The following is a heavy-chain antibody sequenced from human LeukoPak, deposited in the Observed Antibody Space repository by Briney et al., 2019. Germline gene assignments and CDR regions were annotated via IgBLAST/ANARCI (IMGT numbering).Heavy chain of an antibody. J-gene: IGHJ3*02. CDR1: GFTFSSYW. V-gene: IGHV3-7*03. Sequence: PGGSLRLSCAASGFTFSSYWMTWIRQAPGKGLEWVANIKQDGSEKYYVDSVKGRFTISRDNAKNSLYLQMNSLRAEDTALYYCAKGRRCSSTSCNDAFDIWGQGTMVTVSS. D-gene: IGHD2-2*01. CDR3: AKGRRCSSTSCNDAFDI. CDR2: IKQDGSEK.